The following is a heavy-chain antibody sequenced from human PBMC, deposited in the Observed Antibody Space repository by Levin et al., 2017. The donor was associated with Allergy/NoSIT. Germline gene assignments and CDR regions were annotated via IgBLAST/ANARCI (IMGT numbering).Heavy chain of an antibody. Sequence: GGSLRLSCEASGFSFSRDWMTWVRQAPGKGLEWVANIKEDGSDTDYVDSVRGRFTISRDNAKNSMYLQMNSLRVEDTAVYFCARDVGVSWGQGTLVTVSS. J-gene: IGHJ5*02. V-gene: IGHV3-7*01. D-gene: IGHD2-8*01. CDR2: IKEDGSDT. CDR3: ARDVGVS. CDR1: GFSFSRDW.